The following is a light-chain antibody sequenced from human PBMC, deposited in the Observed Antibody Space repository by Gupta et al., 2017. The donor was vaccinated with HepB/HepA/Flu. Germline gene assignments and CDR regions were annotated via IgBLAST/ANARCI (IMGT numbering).Light chain of an antibody. V-gene: IGKV1-5*03. CDR1: QRVSGW. J-gene: IGKJ1*01. CDR2: SIS. CDR3: QQYSVYPWT. Sequence: IQMTQSPSTLSASPGDEVTIPCRASQRVSGWLACYLQKPGKAPKLLSYSISTLEGGVPSRFSGSGSGTDFTLTISSLQPGDSATYYCQQYSVYPWTFGQGTKVEIK.